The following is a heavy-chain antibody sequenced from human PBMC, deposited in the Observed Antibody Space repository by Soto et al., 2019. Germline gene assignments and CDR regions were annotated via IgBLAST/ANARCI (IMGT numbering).Heavy chain of an antibody. CDR2: VIPIFGTA. Sequence: QVQLVQSGAEVTKPGSSVKVSCKAPGGTFSSYAISWVRQAPGQGLEWMGGVIPIFGTAKYAQKFQGRVTITADESTSTGYMELRSLRSEDTAVYYCARSQGGSSSLDIYYYYYYGMDVWGQGTTVTVSS. D-gene: IGHD2-15*01. V-gene: IGHV1-69*01. CDR3: ARSQGGSSSLDIYYYYYYGMDV. CDR1: GGTFSSYA. J-gene: IGHJ6*02.